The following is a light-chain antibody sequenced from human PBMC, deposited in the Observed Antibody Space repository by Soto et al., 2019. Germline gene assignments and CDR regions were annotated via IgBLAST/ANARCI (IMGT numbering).Light chain of an antibody. CDR3: QQYDSYSLT. J-gene: IGKJ1*01. V-gene: IGKV1-5*01. Sequence: DIQMTQSPSSLSASVADTVIITCRASQRMSGQLDWHQQKPGKAPKLLIFDVSGLQSGVPPRFSGSGSGTEFTLTISSLQPDDFATYYCQQYDSYSLTFGQGTKVDI. CDR1: QRMSGQ. CDR2: DVS.